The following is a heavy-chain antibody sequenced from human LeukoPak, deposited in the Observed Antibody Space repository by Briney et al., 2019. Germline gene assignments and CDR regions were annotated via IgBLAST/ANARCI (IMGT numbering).Heavy chain of an antibody. D-gene: IGHD3-10*01. J-gene: IGHJ4*02. CDR2: IYSGGRA. Sequence: GGSLRLSCAASGFTVSSNFMSWVRQAPGKGLEWVSVIYSGGRAYYADSVKGRFTISRDDSKNTLYLQMNSLRAGDTAVYYCARDQSGSGTFDSWGQGTLVTVSS. CDR1: GFTVSSNF. CDR3: ARDQSGSGTFDS. V-gene: IGHV3-53*01.